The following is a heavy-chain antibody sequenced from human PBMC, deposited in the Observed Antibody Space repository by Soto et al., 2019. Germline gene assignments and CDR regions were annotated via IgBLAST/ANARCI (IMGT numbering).Heavy chain of an antibody. Sequence: ASVKVSCKASGYTFTGHYIHWVRQAPEQGPEWMGEIGPESGATRYAQKFQGRVTMTRDTSITTVYMELSNLSPDDTAVYYCGRGRSGQIVVFYWGQGTPVTVPQ. J-gene: IGHJ4*02. V-gene: IGHV1-2*02. D-gene: IGHD1-26*01. CDR3: GRGRSGQIVVFY. CDR1: GYTFTGHY. CDR2: IGPESGAT.